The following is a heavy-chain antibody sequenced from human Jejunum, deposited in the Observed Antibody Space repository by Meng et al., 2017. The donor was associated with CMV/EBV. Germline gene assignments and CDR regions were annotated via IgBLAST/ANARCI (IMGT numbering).Heavy chain of an antibody. CDR1: GFTFDDYY. J-gene: IGHJ4*02. CDR2: VSSVSSYT. V-gene: IGHV3-11*06. Sequence: QVQLGESGGGLVKPGVSLRLSCAASGFTFDDYYMNWIRQAPGKGLEWVSSVSSVSSYTNYADSVKGRFTISRDNAKNSLYLQMNSLRAEDTAVYYCARDDAWAFDYWGQGTLVTVSS. D-gene: IGHD2-2*01. CDR3: ARDDAWAFDY.